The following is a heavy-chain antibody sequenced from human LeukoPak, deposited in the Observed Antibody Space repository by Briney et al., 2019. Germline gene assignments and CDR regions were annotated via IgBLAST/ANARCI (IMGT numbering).Heavy chain of an antibody. J-gene: IGHJ4*02. D-gene: IGHD6-13*01. CDR3: ARDIAAAGTQYFDY. V-gene: IGHV1-18*01. CDR2: ISAYNGNT. CDR1: GYTFTSYG. Sequence: ASVKVSCKASGYTFTSYGISWVRQAPGQGLEWMGWISAYNGNTNYAQKLRGRVTMTTDTSTSTAYMELRSLRSDDTAVYYCARDIAAAGTQYFDYWGQGTLVTVSS.